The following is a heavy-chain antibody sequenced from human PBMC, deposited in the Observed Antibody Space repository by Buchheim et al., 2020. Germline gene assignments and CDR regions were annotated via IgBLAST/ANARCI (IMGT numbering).Heavy chain of an antibody. CDR1: GFTFSLYS. D-gene: IGHD3-3*01. V-gene: IGHV3-48*01. CDR2: ISSSANS. J-gene: IGHJ4*02. CDR3: ARGYDFWSTAYDF. Sequence: EVQLVESGGGLVQPGGSLRLSCAASGFTFSLYSMYWVRQVPGKGLEWLSYISSSANSYYAESVKGRFTVSRDNAKNSLSLEMSDLRVEDTAVYYCARGYDFWSTAYDFWGQGT.